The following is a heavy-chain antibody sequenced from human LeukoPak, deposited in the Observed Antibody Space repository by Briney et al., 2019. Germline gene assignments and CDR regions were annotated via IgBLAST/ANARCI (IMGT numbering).Heavy chain of an antibody. Sequence: PSETLSLTCAVYGGSFSGYYWSWLRQPPGKGLEGIGEINHSGSTNYNPSLKSRVTISVDTSKNQFSLKLSSVTAADTAVYYCARDGVVVTATSAFDIWGQGTMVTVSS. CDR1: GGSFSGYY. V-gene: IGHV4-34*01. CDR2: INHSGST. J-gene: IGHJ3*02. CDR3: ARDGVVVTATSAFDI. D-gene: IGHD2-21*02.